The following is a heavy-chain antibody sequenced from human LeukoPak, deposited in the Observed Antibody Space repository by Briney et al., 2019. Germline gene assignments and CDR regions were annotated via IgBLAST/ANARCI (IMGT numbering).Heavy chain of an antibody. J-gene: IGHJ3*02. CDR2: IYSSGST. D-gene: IGHD4-23*01. CDR1: GDSISSGGYY. Sequence: SQTLSLTCIVSGDSISSGGYYWSWIRQHPGKGLEWIGYIYSSGSTYSNPSLKSRVTISVDTSKNQFSVKLRSVTAADTAAYYCARLPRPGTAVITHDAFDIWGQGTVVTVSS. V-gene: IGHV4-31*03. CDR3: ARLPRPGTAVITHDAFDI.